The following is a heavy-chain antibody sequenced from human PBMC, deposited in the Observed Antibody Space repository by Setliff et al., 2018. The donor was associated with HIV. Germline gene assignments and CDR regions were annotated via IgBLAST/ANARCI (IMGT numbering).Heavy chain of an antibody. J-gene: IGHJ6*03. Sequence: GGSLRLSCAATGFNFNNYAMVWVRQSPRKGLEWVSVISASGRTRYYADSSEGRFSVSRDNSKNTLYLQMNGVRDDDTAVYYCARLSIPAYYYMDVWGKGTTVTVSS. CDR3: ARLSIPAYYYMDV. CDR1: GFNFNNYA. CDR2: ISASGRTR. D-gene: IGHD2-21*01. V-gene: IGHV3-23*01.